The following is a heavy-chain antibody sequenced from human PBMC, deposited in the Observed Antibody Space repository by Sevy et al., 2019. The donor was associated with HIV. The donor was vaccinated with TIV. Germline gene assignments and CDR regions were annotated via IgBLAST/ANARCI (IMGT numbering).Heavy chain of an antibody. D-gene: IGHD3-22*01. J-gene: IGHJ3*02. CDR3: AGGRFGSSGSFDAFDM. CDR2: IFGRGGTT. V-gene: IGHV3-23*01. Sequence: GGSLRLSCAASGITFNNYAMNWVRQAPGKGRNWASTIFGRGGTTYLGDSVKGRFTISRDNSKNSLYLQMTSLRTEDTGLYYCAGGRFGSSGSFDAFDMSGQGTMVSVSS. CDR1: GITFNNYA.